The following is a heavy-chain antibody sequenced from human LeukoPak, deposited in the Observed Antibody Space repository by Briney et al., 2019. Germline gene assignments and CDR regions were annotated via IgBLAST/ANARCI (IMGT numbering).Heavy chain of an antibody. CDR1: GLTFSGTY. Sequence: GGSLRLSCAASGLTFSGTYMSWIRQAPGEGLEWVSYIISSGTYAEYADSVKGRFTISKDNAKNALYLQMNSLRGEDTAVYYCVRAIGRGPGGHFDYWGQGTLVTVSS. J-gene: IGHJ4*02. D-gene: IGHD3-10*01. CDR2: IISSGTYA. CDR3: VRAIGRGPGGHFDY. V-gene: IGHV3-11*05.